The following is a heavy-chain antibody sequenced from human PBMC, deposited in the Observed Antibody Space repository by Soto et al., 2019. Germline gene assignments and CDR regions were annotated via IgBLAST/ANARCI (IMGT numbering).Heavy chain of an antibody. CDR1: GFSFGSYA. D-gene: IGHD2-2*01. CDR2: VSYEGSIA. CDR3: ARDRVVVVPMDV. V-gene: IGHV3-30*03. Sequence: GGSLRLSCAASGFSFGSYAMYWVRQPPGKGLEWVATVSYEGSIAYYSDSVKGRFTISRDNAKNSLYLQMNSLRDEDTAVYYCARDRVVVVPMDVWGQGTTVTVSS. J-gene: IGHJ6*02.